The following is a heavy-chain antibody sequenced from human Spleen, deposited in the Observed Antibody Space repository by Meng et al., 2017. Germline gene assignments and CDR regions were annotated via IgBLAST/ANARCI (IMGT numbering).Heavy chain of an antibody. CDR2: MKSNVDGGTV. V-gene: IGHV3-15*01. J-gene: IGHJ1*01. Sequence: GESLKISCAASGFTFSNAWMTWVRQAPGKGLEWIGRMKSNVDGGTVDYAAAVKGRFFISRDDSENTFYLQMNSLRAEDTAVYYCARHYYDSSGYQNHYAEYFQHWGQGTLVTVSS. CDR1: GFTFSNAW. D-gene: IGHD3-22*01. CDR3: ARHYYDSSGYQNHYAEYFQH.